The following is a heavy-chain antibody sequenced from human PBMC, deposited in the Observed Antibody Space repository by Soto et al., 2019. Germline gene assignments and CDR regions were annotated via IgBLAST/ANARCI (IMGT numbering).Heavy chain of an antibody. J-gene: IGHJ4*02. Sequence: PGGSLRLSCAASGFTFSTYAMHWVRQAPGKGLEWVAVISYGGSNKYYADSVKGRFTISRDNSKNTLYLQMNSLRAEDTAVYYCARDKRDLRFLEWSYYFGYWGQGTLVTVSS. D-gene: IGHD3-3*01. CDR2: ISYGGSNK. CDR3: ARDKRDLRFLEWSYYFGY. CDR1: GFTFSTYA. V-gene: IGHV3-30-3*01.